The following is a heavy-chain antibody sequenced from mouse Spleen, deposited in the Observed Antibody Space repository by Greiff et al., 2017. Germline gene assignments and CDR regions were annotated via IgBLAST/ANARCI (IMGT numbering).Heavy chain of an antibody. Sequence: VHVKQSGAELVRPGASVKLSCTASGFNIKDYYMHWVKQRPEQGLEWIGRIDPEDGDTEYAPKFQGKATMTADTSSNTAYLQLSSLTSEDTAVYYCTTSGITTGYYAMDYWGQGTSVTVSS. J-gene: IGHJ4*01. D-gene: IGHD2-4*01. CDR2: IDPEDGDT. CDR1: GFNIKDYY. CDR3: TTSGITTGYYAMDY. V-gene: IGHV14-1*01.